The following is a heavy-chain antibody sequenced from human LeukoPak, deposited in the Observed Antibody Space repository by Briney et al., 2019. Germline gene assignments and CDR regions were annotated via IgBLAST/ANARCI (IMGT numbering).Heavy chain of an antibody. Sequence: GGPLRLSCAASGFTFSSYSMNWVRQAPGKGLEWVSYISSSSSTIYYADSVKGRFTISRDNAKNSLYLQMNSLRDEDTAVYYCARDRGYDFWSGYYGFDYWGQGTLVTVSS. CDR3: ARDRGYDFWSGYYGFDY. J-gene: IGHJ4*02. V-gene: IGHV3-48*02. CDR2: ISSSSSTI. CDR1: GFTFSSYS. D-gene: IGHD3-3*01.